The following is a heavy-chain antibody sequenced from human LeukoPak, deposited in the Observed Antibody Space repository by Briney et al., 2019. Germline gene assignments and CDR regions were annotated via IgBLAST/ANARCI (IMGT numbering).Heavy chain of an antibody. J-gene: IGHJ4*02. CDR2: IYGNGGVT. CDR3: ARRDQLLYPYGY. V-gene: IGHV3-20*04. D-gene: IGHD2-2*02. CDR1: GFTSNVYG. Sequence: PGGSLRLSCAASGFTSNVYGMSWVRQAPGKGLEWVSDIYGNGGVTGYIDSVKGRFTISRDNAKNSLYLQMNSLRAEDTAVYYCARRDQLLYPYGYWGQGTLVTVSS.